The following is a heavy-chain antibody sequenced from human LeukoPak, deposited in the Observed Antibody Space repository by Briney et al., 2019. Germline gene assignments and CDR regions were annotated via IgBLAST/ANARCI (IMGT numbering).Heavy chain of an antibody. V-gene: IGHV4-4*02. CDR3: ARDVGYCSGGSCYKWDY. CDR2: IYYSGST. CDR1: GGSISSSNW. J-gene: IGHJ4*02. Sequence: ASGTLSLTCAVSGGSISSSNWWSWVRQPPGKGLEWIGEIYYSGSTKYNPSLKSRVTISVDKSINQFSLKLNSVTAADTAVYYCARDVGYCSGGSCYKWDYWGQGTLVTVSS. D-gene: IGHD2-15*01.